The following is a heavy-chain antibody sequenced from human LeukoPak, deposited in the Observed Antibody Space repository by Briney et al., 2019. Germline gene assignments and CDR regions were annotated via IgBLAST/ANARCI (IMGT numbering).Heavy chain of an antibody. CDR3: TRITIFGVVMWYYFDY. CDR1: GFTFSNAW. J-gene: IGHJ4*02. D-gene: IGHD3-3*01. V-gene: IGHV3-15*01. Sequence: GGSLRLSCAASGFTFSNAWMSWVRQAPGKGLEWVGRIKSKTDGGTTDYAASVKGRFTISRDDSKSIAYLQMNSLKTEDTAVYYCTRITIFGVVMWYYFDYWGQGTLVTVSS. CDR2: IKSKTDGGTT.